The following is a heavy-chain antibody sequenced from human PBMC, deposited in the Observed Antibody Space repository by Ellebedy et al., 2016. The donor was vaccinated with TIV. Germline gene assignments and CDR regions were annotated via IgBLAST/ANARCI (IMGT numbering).Heavy chain of an antibody. Sequence: GESLKISXAASGFSFSSYAMSWVRHAPGKGLEWVSAISGSGGSTYYADSVKGRFTISRDNSKNTLYLQMSSLRAEDTAVYYCAKDPTGKEYYYCMDVWGQGTTVTVSS. D-gene: IGHD2-8*02. J-gene: IGHJ6*02. CDR1: GFSFSSYA. V-gene: IGHV3-23*01. CDR3: AKDPTGKEYYYCMDV. CDR2: ISGSGGST.